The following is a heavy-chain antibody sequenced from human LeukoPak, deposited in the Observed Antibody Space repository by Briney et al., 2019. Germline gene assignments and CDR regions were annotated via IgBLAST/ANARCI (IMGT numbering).Heavy chain of an antibody. J-gene: IGHJ4*02. CDR2: ISGSGGST. V-gene: IGHV3-23*01. CDR3: AKIGAPYCGGDCYSFDY. D-gene: IGHD2-21*02. CDR1: GFTFSSYA. Sequence: PGGSLRLSCAASGFTFSSYAMSWVRQAPGKGLEWVSAISGSGGSTYYADSVKGRFTISRDNSKNTLYLLMNSLRAEDTAVYYCAKIGAPYCGGDCYSFDYWGQGALVTVSS.